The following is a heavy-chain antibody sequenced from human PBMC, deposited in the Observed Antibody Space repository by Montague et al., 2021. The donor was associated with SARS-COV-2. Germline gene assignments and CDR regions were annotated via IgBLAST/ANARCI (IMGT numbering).Heavy chain of an antibody. Sequence: SETLSLTCTVSGDSISDYYWSWNQQPPGMGLEWIGYIFRSGATNYNPPLKSRVIISLDTSKSQFSLRLSSVTAADTAIYYCARTSRGSRYFYGVDVWGQGTTVTVSS. CDR3: ARTSRGSRYFYGVDV. D-gene: IGHD3-10*01. J-gene: IGHJ6*02. CDR2: IFRSGAT. V-gene: IGHV4-59*01. CDR1: GDSISDYY.